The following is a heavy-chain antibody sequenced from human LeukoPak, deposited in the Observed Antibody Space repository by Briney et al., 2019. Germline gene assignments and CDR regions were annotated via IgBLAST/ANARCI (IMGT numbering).Heavy chain of an antibody. D-gene: IGHD6-13*01. Sequence: PGGSLRLSCAASGFTVSSNYMSWVRQAPGKGLEWVSVIYSGGSTYYADSVKGRFTISRDNSKNTLYLQMNSLRAEDTAVYYCARDGAAGTYYYYYGMDVWGQGTTVTVSS. CDR3: ARDGAAGTYYYYYGMDV. V-gene: IGHV3-66*01. CDR1: GFTVSSNY. J-gene: IGHJ6*02. CDR2: IYSGGST.